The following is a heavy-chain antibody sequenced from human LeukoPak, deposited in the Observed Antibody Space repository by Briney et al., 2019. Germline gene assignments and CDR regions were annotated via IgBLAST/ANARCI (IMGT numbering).Heavy chain of an antibody. J-gene: IGHJ5*02. D-gene: IGHD6-13*01. Sequence: SETLSLTCTVSSGSISSGTYYWSWIRQPAGKGLEWIGRIYSSGSTNYNPSLKSRVTISVDTSKNQFSLKLSSVTAADTAVYYCAREVAAVAVDWFDPWGRGTLVTVSS. CDR1: SGSISSGTYY. CDR2: IYSSGST. CDR3: AREVAAVAVDWFDP. V-gene: IGHV4-61*02.